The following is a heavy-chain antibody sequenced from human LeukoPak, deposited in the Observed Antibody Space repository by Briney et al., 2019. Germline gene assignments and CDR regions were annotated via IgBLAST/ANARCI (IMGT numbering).Heavy chain of an antibody. J-gene: IGHJ4*02. CDR1: GFTFSSYG. V-gene: IGHV3-30*02. CDR3: AKDLSRIVGATGSLFDY. D-gene: IGHD1-26*01. Sequence: GGSLRVSCAASGFTFSSYGMHWVRQAPGKGLEWVAFIRYDGSNKYYADSVKGRFTISRDNSKNTLYLQMNSLRAEDTAVYYCAKDLSRIVGATGSLFDYWGQGTLVTVSS. CDR2: IRYDGSNK.